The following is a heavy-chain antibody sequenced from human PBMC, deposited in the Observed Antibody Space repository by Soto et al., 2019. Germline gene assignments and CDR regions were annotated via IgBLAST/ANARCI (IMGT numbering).Heavy chain of an antibody. CDR2: IYHSGST. CDR3: ARVDGFPPVGYFDY. CDR1: GGSISSGGYS. D-gene: IGHD1-26*01. Sequence: PSETLSLTCAVSGGSISSGGYSWSWIRQPPGKGLEWIGYIYHSGSTYYNPSLKSRVTISVDRSKNQFSLKLSSVTAADTAVYYCARVDGFPPVGYFDYWGQGTLVTVSS. J-gene: IGHJ4*02. V-gene: IGHV4-30-2*01.